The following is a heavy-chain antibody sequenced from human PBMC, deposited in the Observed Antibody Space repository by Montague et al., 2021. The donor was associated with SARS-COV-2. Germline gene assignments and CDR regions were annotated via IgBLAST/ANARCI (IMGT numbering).Heavy chain of an antibody. CDR3: ARPHSGSYYSSFDY. CDR2: ISYDGSNK. Sequence: SLRLSCAASGFTFSSYAMHWVRQAPGKGLEWVAVISYDGSNKYYADSVKGRFTISRDNSKNTLYPQMNSLRAEDTAVYYCARPHSGSYYSSFDYWGQGTLVTVSS. J-gene: IGHJ4*02. CDR1: GFTFSSYA. V-gene: IGHV3-30-3*01. D-gene: IGHD3-10*01.